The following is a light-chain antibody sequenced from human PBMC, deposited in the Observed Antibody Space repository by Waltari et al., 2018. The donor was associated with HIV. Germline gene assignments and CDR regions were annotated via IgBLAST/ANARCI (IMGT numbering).Light chain of an antibody. CDR1: ASDVGGYHY. CDR2: DVN. V-gene: IGLV2-11*01. CDR3: CSYAGSSYV. Sequence: QSALTQPRSVSGSPGQSVTISCTGSASDVGGYHYVSWYQQHPGKAPKLLIYDVNKRPSVVPDLFSGSKSGNTASLTISGLQTEDEADYYCCSYAGSSYVFGTETKVTVL. J-gene: IGLJ1*01.